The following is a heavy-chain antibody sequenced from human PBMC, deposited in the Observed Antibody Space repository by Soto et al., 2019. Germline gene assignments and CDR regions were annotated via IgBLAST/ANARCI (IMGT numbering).Heavy chain of an antibody. J-gene: IGHJ4*02. CDR1: GFSLSTSGVG. V-gene: IGHV2-5*02. Sequence: QITLKESGPTLVKPTQTLTLTCTFSGFSLSTSGVGVGWILQPPGKALEWLALIYWDDDKRYSPSLKSRLTITKDTSKNQVVLTMTNMDPVDTATYYCAHSRDGYNPIDQFDYWGQGTLVTVSS. D-gene: IGHD5-12*01. CDR2: IYWDDDK. CDR3: AHSRDGYNPIDQFDY.